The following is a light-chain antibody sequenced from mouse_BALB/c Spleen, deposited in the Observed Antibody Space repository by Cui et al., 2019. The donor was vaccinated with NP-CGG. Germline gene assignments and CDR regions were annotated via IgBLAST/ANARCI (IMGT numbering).Light chain of an antibody. CDR2: GTN. CDR1: TGAVTTSNY. CDR3: ALWYSNNWV. V-gene: IGLV1*01. Sequence: QAVVTQSSALITSPGETVTLTCRSSTGAVTTSNYANWVQEKPDHLFTGLIGGTNNRAPGVPARFSGSLIGDKAALTITGAQTEDEAIYFCALWYSNNWVFGGGTKLTVL. J-gene: IGLJ1*01.